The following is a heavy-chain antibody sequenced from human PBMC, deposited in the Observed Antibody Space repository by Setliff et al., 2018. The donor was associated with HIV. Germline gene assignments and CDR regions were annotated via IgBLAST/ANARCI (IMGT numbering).Heavy chain of an antibody. CDR1: GDSISSISHY. V-gene: IGHV4-39*01. CDR2: IYYSGGT. D-gene: IGHD6-19*01. CDR3: ARRFEQWLAFDY. Sequence: SETLSLTCTVSGDSISSISHYWGWIRQPPGKGREWIGNIYYSGGTDYNPSLKSRVTISIDKSKNQFSLKLGSVTAADTAVYYCARRFEQWLAFDYWGQGTLVTVS. J-gene: IGHJ4*02.